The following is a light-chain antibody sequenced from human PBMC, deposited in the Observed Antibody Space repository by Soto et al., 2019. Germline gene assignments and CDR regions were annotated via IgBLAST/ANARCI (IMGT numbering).Light chain of an antibody. CDR1: SSDVGAYNY. CDR2: EVS. Sequence: QSALTQLASVSGSPGQSITISCTGTSSDVGAYNYVSWYQQHPDKAPKLMIFEVSDRPSGVSNRFSGSNSGNTASLTISGLQAEDEADYFCSSYTSNSTLVFGGGTKLTVL. J-gene: IGLJ3*02. CDR3: SSYTSNSTLV. V-gene: IGLV2-14*01.